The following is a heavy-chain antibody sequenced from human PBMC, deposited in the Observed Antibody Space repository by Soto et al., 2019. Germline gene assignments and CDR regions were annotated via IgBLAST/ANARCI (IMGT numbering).Heavy chain of an antibody. D-gene: IGHD6-6*01. CDR1: GFTFNLYG. CDR2: IWYDGSGR. Sequence: QVQLVESGGGVVQPGRSLRLSCAASGFTFNLYGMQWVRQAPGKGLEWVAMIWYDGSGRFYGDSVKGRFTVSRDNSKNTLYLDMKSLRADDTAVYYCARDIAVRRLEYWGQGTLVTVSS. J-gene: IGHJ4*02. CDR3: ARDIAVRRLEY. V-gene: IGHV3-33*01.